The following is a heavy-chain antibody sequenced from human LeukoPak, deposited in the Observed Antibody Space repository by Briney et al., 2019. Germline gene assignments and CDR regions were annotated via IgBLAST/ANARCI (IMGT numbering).Heavy chain of an antibody. CDR1: GGSFSGYY. V-gene: IGHV4-34*01. Sequence: SETLSLTCAVYGGSFSGYYWSWIRQPPGKGLEWIGEINRSGSTNYNPSHKSRVTISVDTSKNRFSLKLNAVNAADTAVYYCARGGENYDFWSGYYSSYYFDYWGQGTLVTVSS. CDR3: ARGGENYDFWSGYYSSYYFDY. CDR2: INRSGST. D-gene: IGHD3-3*01. J-gene: IGHJ4*02.